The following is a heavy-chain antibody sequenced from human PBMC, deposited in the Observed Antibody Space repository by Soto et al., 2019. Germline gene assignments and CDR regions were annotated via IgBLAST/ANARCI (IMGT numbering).Heavy chain of an antibody. Sequence: GSLKISCAASGFTFSSYSMNWVRQAPGKGLEWVSYISSSSSTIYYADSVKGRFTISRDNAKNSLYLQMNSLRDEDTAVYYCARENQDSSGYYFDYWGQGTLVTVSS. CDR3: ARENQDSSGYYFDY. CDR2: ISSSSSTI. D-gene: IGHD3-22*01. J-gene: IGHJ4*02. V-gene: IGHV3-48*02. CDR1: GFTFSSYS.